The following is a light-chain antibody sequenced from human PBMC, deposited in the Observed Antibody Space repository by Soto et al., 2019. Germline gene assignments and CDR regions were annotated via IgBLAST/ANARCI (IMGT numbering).Light chain of an antibody. V-gene: IGKV3-15*01. CDR3: QHYNYWPYT. CDR1: QTIDNT. J-gene: IGKJ2*01. CDR2: DAS. Sequence: EIVMTQSPATLSLSSGERTTLSCRASQTIDNTLAWYQRKPGQAPRLLIYDASTRATGVPARFSGSGSGTGFTLTISSLQSVDFAVYYCQHYNYWPYTFGQGTKVDIK.